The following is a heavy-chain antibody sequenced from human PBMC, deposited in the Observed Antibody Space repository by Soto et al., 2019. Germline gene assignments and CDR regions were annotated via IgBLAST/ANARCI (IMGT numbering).Heavy chain of an antibody. CDR2: INAGNGNT. CDR3: ATEPEYYYGMDV. D-gene: IGHD3-10*01. CDR1: RYTFTTYA. Sequence: ASVKVSCKASRYTFTTYAMHWVRQAPGQRLEWMGWINAGNGNTKYSQKFQGRVTIARDTSANTAYMELSSLRSEDTAVYYCATEPEYYYGMDVWGQGTTVTVSS. J-gene: IGHJ6*02. V-gene: IGHV1-3*01.